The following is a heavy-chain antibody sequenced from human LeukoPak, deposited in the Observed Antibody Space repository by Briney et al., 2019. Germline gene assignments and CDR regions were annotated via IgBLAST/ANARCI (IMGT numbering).Heavy chain of an antibody. Sequence: PGRSLRLSCAASGFTFSNYGMHWVRQAPGKGLEWVAVISYDGSNKYYADSVKGRFTISRDNSKNTLYLQMNSLRAEDTAVYYCAKDPRRYSRTGGYFDYWGQGTLVTVSS. CDR2: ISYDGSNK. D-gene: IGHD6-13*01. V-gene: IGHV3-30*18. CDR1: GFTFSNYG. CDR3: AKDPRRYSRTGGYFDY. J-gene: IGHJ4*02.